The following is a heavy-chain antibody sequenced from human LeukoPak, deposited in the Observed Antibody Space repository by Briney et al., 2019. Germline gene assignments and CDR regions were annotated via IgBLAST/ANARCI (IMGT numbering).Heavy chain of an antibody. CDR1: GFTFEDYA. CDR2: ISWNGDNT. Sequence: GGSLRLSCVASGFTFEDYAMSWVRQTPGKGLEWVSGISWNGDNTVYADSVKDRFTISRDNAKNSLYLQMNSLGAEDTAFYYCASDRRSDSSGYAFDIWGQGTMVTVSS. CDR3: ASDRRSDSSGYAFDI. V-gene: IGHV3-20*04. D-gene: IGHD3-22*01. J-gene: IGHJ3*02.